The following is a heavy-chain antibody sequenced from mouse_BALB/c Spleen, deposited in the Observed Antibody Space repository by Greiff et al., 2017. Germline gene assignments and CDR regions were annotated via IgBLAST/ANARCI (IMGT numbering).Heavy chain of an antibody. CDR2: ISSGSSTI. Sequence: EVMLVESGGGLVQPGGSLKLSCAASGFTFSSYTMSWVRQTPEKRLEWVAYISSGSSTIYYADTVKGRFTISRDNPKNTLFLQMTSLRSEDTAMYYCATTVVATRGAMDYWGQGTSVTVSS. CDR1: GFTFSSYT. CDR3: ATTVVATRGAMDY. J-gene: IGHJ4*01. V-gene: IGHV5-17*02. D-gene: IGHD1-1*01.